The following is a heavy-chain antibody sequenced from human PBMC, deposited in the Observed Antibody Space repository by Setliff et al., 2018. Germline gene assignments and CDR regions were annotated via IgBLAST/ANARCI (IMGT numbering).Heavy chain of an antibody. D-gene: IGHD1-1*01. Sequence: GGSLRLSCAASGFTFSSYAMSWVRQAPGKGLEWVSAISGSIGYADSVKGRFTISRDNAENLLFLQMNSLRAEDTALFYCATDLNWENYWGQGALVTVSS. CDR3: ATDLNWENY. V-gene: IGHV3-23*01. J-gene: IGHJ4*02. CDR2: ISGSI. CDR1: GFTFSSYA.